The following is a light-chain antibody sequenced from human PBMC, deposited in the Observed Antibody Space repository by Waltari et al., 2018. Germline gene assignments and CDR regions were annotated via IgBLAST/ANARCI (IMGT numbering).Light chain of an antibody. V-gene: IGKV1-5*03. J-gene: IGKJ2*01. CDR2: KAS. CDR1: QSNSSW. CDR3: QQYNSYPYT. Sequence: DIQMTQSPSTLSASVGDRVTITCRASQSNSSWLAWYQQKPGKAPILLIYKASSLESGVPSRFSGSGSGTEFTLTISSLQPDDFSTYYCQQYNSYPYTFGQGTKLEIK.